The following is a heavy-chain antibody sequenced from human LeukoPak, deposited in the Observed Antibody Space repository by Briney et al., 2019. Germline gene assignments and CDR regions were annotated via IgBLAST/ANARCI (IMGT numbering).Heavy chain of an antibody. CDR2: INHSGST. D-gene: IGHD5-24*01. CDR1: GGSFSSYY. CDR3: ARHERRDGYSTFDY. V-gene: IGHV4-34*01. J-gene: IGHJ4*02. Sequence: PSETLSLTCAVYGGSFSSYYWSWIRQPPGKGLEWIGEINHSGSTNYNPSLKSRVTISVDTSKNQFSLKLSSVTAADTAVYYCARHERRDGYSTFDYWGQGTLVTVSS.